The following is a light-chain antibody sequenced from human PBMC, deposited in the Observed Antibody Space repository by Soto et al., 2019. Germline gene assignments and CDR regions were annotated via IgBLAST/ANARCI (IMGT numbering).Light chain of an antibody. CDR3: QQANSFPLT. V-gene: IGKV1D-12*01. CDR2: TTS. J-gene: IGKJ4*01. Sequence: DIQMTQSPSSVSASVGDRVTITCRASQGINNWLAWYQQKPGKAPKLLIYTTSSLQSGVPPRFSGSGSGTDFTLTISSLQPEDSATYYCQQANSFPLTFGGGTKVEIK. CDR1: QGINNW.